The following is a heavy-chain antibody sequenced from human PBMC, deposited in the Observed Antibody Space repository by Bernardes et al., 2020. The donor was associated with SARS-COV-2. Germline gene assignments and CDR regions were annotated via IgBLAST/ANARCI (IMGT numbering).Heavy chain of an antibody. CDR1: GFTFSSYG. CDR2: ISGSGGST. J-gene: IGHJ6*02. D-gene: IGHD3-9*01. CDR3: AKGLVTNYYYYYGMDV. V-gene: IGHV3-23*01. Sequence: GGALRLSCVASGFTFSSYGMSWGRQAPGEGLGGGSGISGSGGSTYYADSVKGRFTISRDNSKNTLYLQMNSLRAEDTAVYYCAKGLVTNYYYYYGMDVWGQGTTVTVSS.